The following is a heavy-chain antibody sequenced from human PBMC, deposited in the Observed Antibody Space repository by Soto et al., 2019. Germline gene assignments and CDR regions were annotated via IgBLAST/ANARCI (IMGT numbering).Heavy chain of an antibody. CDR1: GYTFTGYY. J-gene: IGHJ4*02. CDR2: INPNSGGT. CDR3: ARGGLLWFGEDADGFDY. D-gene: IGHD3-10*01. Sequence: QVQLVRSGAEVKKPGASVKVSCKASGYTFTGYYMHWVRQAPGQGLEWMGWINPNSGGTNYAQKFQGWVTMTRDTSISTAYMELSRLRSDDTAVYYCARGGLLWFGEDADGFDYWGQGTLVTVSS. V-gene: IGHV1-2*04.